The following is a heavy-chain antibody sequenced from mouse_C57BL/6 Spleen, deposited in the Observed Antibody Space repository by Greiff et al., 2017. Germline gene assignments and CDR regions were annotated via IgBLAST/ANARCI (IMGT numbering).Heavy chain of an antibody. CDR3: ARLPYGSSYNYIDD. CDR1: GYTFTSYG. CDR2: IYPRSGNT. V-gene: IGHV1-81*01. J-gene: IGHJ2*01. Sequence: VQLQQSGAELARPGASVKLSCKASGYTFTSYGISWVKQRTGQGLEWIGEIYPRSGNTYYNEKFKGKATLTADKSSSTAYMELRSLTSEDSAVYFCARLPYGSSYNYIDDWGQGTTLTVSS. D-gene: IGHD1-1*01.